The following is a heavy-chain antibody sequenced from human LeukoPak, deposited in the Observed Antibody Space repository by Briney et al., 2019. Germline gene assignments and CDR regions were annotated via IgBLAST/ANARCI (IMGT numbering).Heavy chain of an antibody. J-gene: IGHJ6*03. CDR2: ISGSGGST. D-gene: IGHD6-13*01. CDR3: AKDRASSSSPDYMDV. CDR1: GFTFSSYA. V-gene: IGHV3-23*01. Sequence: GGSLRLSCAASGFTFSSYAMSWVRQAPGKGLEWVSAISGSGGSTNYADSVKGRFTISRDNSKITLYLQMNSLRAEDTAVYYCAKDRASSSSPDYMDVWGKGTTVTVSS.